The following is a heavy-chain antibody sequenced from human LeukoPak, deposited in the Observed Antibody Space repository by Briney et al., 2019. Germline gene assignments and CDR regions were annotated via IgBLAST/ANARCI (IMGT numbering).Heavy chain of an antibody. CDR3: ARVSDPIVVVPAALDY. D-gene: IGHD2-2*01. Sequence: ASVKVSCKASGYTFTSYYMHWVRQAPGQGLEWMGIINPSDGSTSYAQKFQGRVTMTRDTSTSTVYMELSSLRSEDTAVYYCARVSDPIVVVPAALDYWGQGTLVTVSS. J-gene: IGHJ4*02. CDR2: INPSDGST. CDR1: GYTFTSYY. V-gene: IGHV1-46*01.